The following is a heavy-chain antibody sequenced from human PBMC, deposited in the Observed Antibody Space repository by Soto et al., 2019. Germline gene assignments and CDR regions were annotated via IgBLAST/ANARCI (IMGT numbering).Heavy chain of an antibody. D-gene: IGHD6-19*01. CDR1: GYTFTSYA. Sequence: ASVKVSCKASGYTFTSYAMHWVRQAPGQRLEWMGWINAGNGNTKYSQKFQGRVTITRDTSASTAYMELSSLRSEDTAVYYCARALVAVAGTYYYYGMDVWGQGTTVTVSS. V-gene: IGHV1-3*01. CDR3: ARALVAVAGTYYYYGMDV. J-gene: IGHJ6*02. CDR2: INAGNGNT.